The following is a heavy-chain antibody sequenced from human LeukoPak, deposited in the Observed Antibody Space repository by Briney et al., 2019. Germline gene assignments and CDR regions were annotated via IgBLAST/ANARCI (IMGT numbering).Heavy chain of an antibody. V-gene: IGHV3-23*01. D-gene: IGHD3-22*01. J-gene: IGHJ3*02. CDR1: GFTFSSYA. CDR2: ISGSGSST. CDR3: AKDRSSGSAVPFDI. Sequence: GGSLRLSCAASGFTFSSYAMSWVRKAPGKGLEWGSAISGSGSSTYYADSVKGRFTISRDNSKNTLYLQMNSLRADDTALYYCAKDRSSGSAVPFDIWGQGTMVTVSS.